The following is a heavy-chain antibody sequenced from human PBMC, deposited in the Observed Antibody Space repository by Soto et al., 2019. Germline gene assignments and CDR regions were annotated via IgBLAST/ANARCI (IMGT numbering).Heavy chain of an antibody. Sequence: QVQLVQSGPEVKKPGASVKVSCEASGYTFTTSCISWVRQAPGQGLEWMGWISTYNGDTNSAQKFQGRVTMTADTSTGTVYMELMSLKSDDTAVYYCARQGSWPYYYYGLDVWGQGTTVTVSS. CDR2: ISTYNGDT. V-gene: IGHV1-18*01. CDR1: GYTFTTSC. J-gene: IGHJ6*02. CDR3: ARQGSWPYYYYGLDV. D-gene: IGHD1-26*01.